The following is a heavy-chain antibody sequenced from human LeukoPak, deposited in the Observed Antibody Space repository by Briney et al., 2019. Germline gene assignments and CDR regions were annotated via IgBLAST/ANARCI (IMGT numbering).Heavy chain of an antibody. CDR3: ARANPYYYGSGSYIVPDY. D-gene: IGHD3-10*01. V-gene: IGHV1-18*01. CDR2: ISAYNGNT. J-gene: IGHJ4*02. CDR1: GYTFTSYG. Sequence: GASVKVSCKASGYTFTSYGISWVRQAPGQGLEWMGWISAYNGNTNYAQKLQGRVTMTTDTSTSTAYMELRSLRSDDTAVYYCARANPYYYGSGSYIVPDYWGQGTLVTASS.